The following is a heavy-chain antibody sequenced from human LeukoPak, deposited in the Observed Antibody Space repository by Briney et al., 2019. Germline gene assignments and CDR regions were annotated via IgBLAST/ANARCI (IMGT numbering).Heavy chain of an antibody. CDR3: AKYYYDSSGYYDAAPLDS. V-gene: IGHV3-23*01. CDR2: ISDNGYTT. D-gene: IGHD3-22*01. J-gene: IGHJ4*02. Sequence: GGSLRLSCAASGFTFSTYAMSWVRQAPGKGLEWVSSISDNGYTTYYADSVRGRFTISRGNSKNTVYLQMIGLRAEDTAVYFCAKYYYDSSGYYDAAPLDSWGQGTLVTVFS. CDR1: GFTFSTYA.